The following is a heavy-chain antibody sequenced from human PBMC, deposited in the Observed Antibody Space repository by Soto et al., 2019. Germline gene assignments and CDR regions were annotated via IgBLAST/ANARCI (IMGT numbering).Heavy chain of an antibody. D-gene: IGHD3-22*01. V-gene: IGHV5-10-1*01. CDR3: ARRLRYYYYDSSGRYGMDV. J-gene: IGHJ6*02. CDR2: IDPSDSYT. CDR1: GYSFTSYW. Sequence: PGESLKISCKGSGYSFTSYWISWVRQMPGKGLEWMGRIDPSDSYTNYSPSFQGHVTISADKSISTAYLQWSSLKASDTAMYYCARRLRYYYYDSSGRYGMDVWGQGTTVTVSS.